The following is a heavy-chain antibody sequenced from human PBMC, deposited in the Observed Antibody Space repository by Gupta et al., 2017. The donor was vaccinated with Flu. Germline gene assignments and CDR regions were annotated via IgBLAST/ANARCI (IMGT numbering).Heavy chain of an antibody. V-gene: IGHV4-59*08. CDR2: IYYSGST. J-gene: IGHJ5*02. CDR3: ARQLEGITGTVNWFDP. CDR1: GGSISSYY. Sequence: QVQLQESGPGLVKPSETLSLTCTVPGGSISSYYWSWIRQPPGKGLEWIGYIYYSGSTNYNPSLKSRVTISVDTSKNQFSLKLSSVTAADTAVYYCARQLEGITGTVNWFDPWGQGTLVTVSS. D-gene: IGHD1-20*01.